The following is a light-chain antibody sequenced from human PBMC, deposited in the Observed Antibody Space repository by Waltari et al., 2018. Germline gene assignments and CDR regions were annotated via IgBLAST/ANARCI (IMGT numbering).Light chain of an antibody. CDR3: CSYAGSYTWV. J-gene: IGLJ3*02. V-gene: IGLV2-11*01. Sequence: QSALTQPRSVSGSPGQSVTISCTATSSDVGGYNYVSWYQHYAGKAPKLMIYDVGNRPSGVPDRFSGSKSGNTASLTISGLQAEDEADYFCCSYAGSYTWVFGGGTKLTVL. CDR1: SSDVGGYNY. CDR2: DVG.